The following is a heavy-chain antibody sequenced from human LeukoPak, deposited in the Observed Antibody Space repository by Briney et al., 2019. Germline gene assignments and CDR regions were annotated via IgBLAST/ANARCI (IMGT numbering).Heavy chain of an antibody. CDR2: ISAYNGNT. J-gene: IGHJ2*01. CDR3: ARGGSYLSNWYFDL. D-gene: IGHD1-26*01. Sequence: ASVKVSCKASGYTFTSYGISWVRQAPGQGLEWIGWISAYNGNTNYAQKLQGRVTMTTDTSTSTAYMELRSLRSHDTAVYYCARGGSYLSNWYFDLWGRSTLVTVSS. V-gene: IGHV1-18*01. CDR1: GYTFTSYG.